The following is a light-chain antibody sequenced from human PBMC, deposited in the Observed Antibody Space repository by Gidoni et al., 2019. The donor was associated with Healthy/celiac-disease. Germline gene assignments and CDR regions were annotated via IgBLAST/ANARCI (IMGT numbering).Light chain of an antibody. Sequence: EIVLTQSPGTLSLSPGERATLSCRASQSVSSSYLAWYQQKPGQAPRLLIYGASSRATGIPDRFSGSGSGTDFTLTISRLEPEDFAVYYCQQYGSSLFLGQXTKLEIK. CDR3: QQYGSSLF. CDR1: QSVSSSY. J-gene: IGKJ2*01. CDR2: GAS. V-gene: IGKV3-20*01.